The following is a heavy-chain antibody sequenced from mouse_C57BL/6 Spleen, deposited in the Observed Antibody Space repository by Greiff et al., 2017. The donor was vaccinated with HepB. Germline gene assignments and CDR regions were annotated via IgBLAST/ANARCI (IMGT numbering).Heavy chain of an antibody. D-gene: IGHD2-1*01. J-gene: IGHJ4*01. CDR2: ISSGGDYI. CDR1: GFTFSSYA. V-gene: IGHV5-9-1*02. CDR3: TNGNYSFAMDY. Sequence: EVKLMESGEGLVKPGGSLKLSCAASGFTFSSYAMSWVRQTPEKRLEWVAYISSGGDYIYYADTVKGRFTISRDNARNTLYLQMSSLKSEDTAMYYCTNGNYSFAMDYWGQGTSVTVSS.